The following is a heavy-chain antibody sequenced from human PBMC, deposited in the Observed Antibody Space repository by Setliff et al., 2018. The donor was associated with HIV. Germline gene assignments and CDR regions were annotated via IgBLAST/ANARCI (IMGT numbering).Heavy chain of an antibody. CDR2: ISYHERDT. D-gene: IGHD4-17*01. CDR3: TKPTTVVTSYYFDS. J-gene: IGHJ4*02. CDR1: GGTFANAY. Sequence: SGGTFANAYMSWVRQAPGKGLGWVAIISYHERDTFYADSVKGRFTISRDNSKNMLYLQMNSLRTEDTAVYYCTKPTTVVTSYYFDSWGQGTQVTVSS. V-gene: IGHV3-30*18.